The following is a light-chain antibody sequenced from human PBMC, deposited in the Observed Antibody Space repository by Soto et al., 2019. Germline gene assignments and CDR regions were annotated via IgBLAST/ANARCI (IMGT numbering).Light chain of an antibody. CDR2: GNS. J-gene: IGLJ2*01. Sequence: QPVLTQPPSASGAPGQRVTISCTGSSSNIGAGYDVHWYQQLPGTAPKLLIYGNSNRPSGVPDRFSGSKSGTSASLAITGLQAEDEADYYCQSYDSSLSGLFGGGTKLTVL. CDR1: SSNIGAGYD. CDR3: QSYDSSLSGL. V-gene: IGLV1-40*01.